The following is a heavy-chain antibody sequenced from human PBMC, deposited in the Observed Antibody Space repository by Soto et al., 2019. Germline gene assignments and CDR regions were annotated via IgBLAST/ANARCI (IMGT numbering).Heavy chain of an antibody. CDR3: ARLLIVVVPAAISGWFDP. V-gene: IGHV4-34*01. Sequence: PSETLSLTCAVSGASLSGYYRSWIRQPPGKGLEWIGETNDSGSTSYNPSLKSRVTISVDTSKNQFSLKLSSVTAADTAVYYCARLLIVVVPAAISGWFDPWGQGTLVTVSS. J-gene: IGHJ5*02. D-gene: IGHD2-2*01. CDR1: GASLSGYY. CDR2: TNDSGST.